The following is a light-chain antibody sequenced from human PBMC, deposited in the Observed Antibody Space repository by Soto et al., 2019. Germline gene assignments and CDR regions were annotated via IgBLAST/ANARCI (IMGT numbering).Light chain of an antibody. CDR2: WAS. CDR1: QSLLSSSDNKNY. J-gene: IGKJ5*01. Sequence: MNPSPHSVALHRGARATFNHKAGQSLLSSSDNKNYLAWSQHKAGQPPTVLMYWASAREAGVPDRFSGSGSGTDFTLTISSVQAEDVAVYYCHEYYNGPITFGQGTRLEIK. V-gene: IGKV4-1*01. CDR3: HEYYNGPIT.